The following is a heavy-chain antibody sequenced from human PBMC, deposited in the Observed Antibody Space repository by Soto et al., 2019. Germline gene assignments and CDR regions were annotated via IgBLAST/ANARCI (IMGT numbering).Heavy chain of an antibody. CDR2: IYYSGSA. J-gene: IGHJ5*02. Sequence: SETLSLTCTVSGGSIRSGGYYWSWIRQHPGKGLEWIGYIYYSGSAYYNPSLKSRVTISVDTSKNQFSLKLSSVTAADTAVYYCVRDRKPGTTVTTPNWFDPWGQGTLVTVSS. CDR3: VRDRKPGTTVTTPNWFDP. D-gene: IGHD4-4*01. CDR1: GGSIRSGGYY. V-gene: IGHV4-31*03.